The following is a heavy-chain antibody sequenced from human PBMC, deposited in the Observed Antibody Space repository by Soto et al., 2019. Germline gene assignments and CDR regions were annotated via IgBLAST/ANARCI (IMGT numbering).Heavy chain of an antibody. CDR1: AYSFTIYW. J-gene: IGHJ5*01. Sequence: GESLKISCKASAYSFTIYWIGWVRQMPGKGLEWMGSIYPGDSETRYSPSFQGQVTISADKSISTAYLQWSSLKASDSAMYYCARLRSSGFNWFDFWGQGTLVTVSS. CDR3: ARLRSSGFNWFDF. D-gene: IGHD3-10*01. V-gene: IGHV5-51*01. CDR2: IYPGDSET.